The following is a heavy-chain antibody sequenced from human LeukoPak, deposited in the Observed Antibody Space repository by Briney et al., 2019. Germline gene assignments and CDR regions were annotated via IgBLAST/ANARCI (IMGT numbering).Heavy chain of an antibody. J-gene: IGHJ4*02. CDR3: ARGAPYLYQLLRGDRWYYFDY. CDR1: GGSFSGYY. V-gene: IGHV4-34*01. D-gene: IGHD2-2*01. CDR2: INHSGST. Sequence: SETLSLTCAVYGGSFSGYYWSWIRQPPRRGLEWIGEINHSGSTNYNPSLKSRVTISVDTSKNQFSLKLSSVTAADTAVYYCARGAPYLYQLLRGDRWYYFDYWGQGTLVTVSS.